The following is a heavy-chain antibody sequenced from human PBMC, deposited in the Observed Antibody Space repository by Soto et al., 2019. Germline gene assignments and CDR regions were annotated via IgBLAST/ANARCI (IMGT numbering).Heavy chain of an antibody. J-gene: IGHJ3*02. CDR2: IYYSGST. V-gene: IGHV4-59*08. CDR3: ATGGQWLGWDREAFDI. Sequence: QVQLQESGPGLLKPSETLSLTCTVSGGSISSYYWSWIRQPPGKGLEWIGYIYYSGSTNYNPSLKSRVTISVDTSKNQFSLKLSSVTAADTAVYYCATGGQWLGWDREAFDIWGQGTMVTVSS. D-gene: IGHD6-19*01. CDR1: GGSISSYY.